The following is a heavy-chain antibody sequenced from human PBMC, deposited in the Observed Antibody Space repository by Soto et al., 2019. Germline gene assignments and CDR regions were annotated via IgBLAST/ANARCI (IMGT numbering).Heavy chain of an antibody. CDR3: AKPWVPSITDRPPGIDD. Sequence: GGSLRLSCAASDFTFITYAMTWVRQAPGRGLQWVATISDSGDITYYAGSVKGRVTISSDNSRNPLYLQMNNLGAEDTALDDCAKPWVPSITDRPPGIDDWGRGTLVTVSS. V-gene: IGHV3-23*01. CDR2: ISDSGDIT. D-gene: IGHD6-6*01. CDR1: DFTFITYA. J-gene: IGHJ4*02.